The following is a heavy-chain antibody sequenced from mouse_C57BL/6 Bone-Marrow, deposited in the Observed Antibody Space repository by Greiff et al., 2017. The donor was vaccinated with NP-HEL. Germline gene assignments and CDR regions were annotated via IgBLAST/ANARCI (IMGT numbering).Heavy chain of an antibody. CDR1: GYTFTSYW. D-gene: IGHD4-1*01. CDR3: ARLTQTGLFAY. J-gene: IGHJ3*01. V-gene: IGHV1-64*01. CDR2: IHPNSGST. Sequence: QVQLQQPGAELVKPGASVKLSCKASGYTFTSYWMYWVKQRPGQGLEWIGMIHPNSGSTNYNEKFKSKATLTVNKSSSTAYMQLSSLTSEDSAVYYCARLTQTGLFAYWGQGTLVTVSA.